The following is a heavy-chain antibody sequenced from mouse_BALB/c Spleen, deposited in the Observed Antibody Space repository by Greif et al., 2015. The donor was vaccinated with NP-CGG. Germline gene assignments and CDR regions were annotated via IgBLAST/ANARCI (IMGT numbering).Heavy chain of an antibody. Sequence: LQQSGSELVRPRASVKLSCKASGYTFTSYWMHWVKQRHGQGLEWIGNIYPGSGSTNYDEKFKSKGTLTVDTSSSTAYMHLSSLTSEDSAVYYCTRLYYGYAVHYFDYWGQGTTLTVSS. CDR2: IYPGSGST. V-gene: IGHV1S22*01. D-gene: IGHD2-2*01. J-gene: IGHJ2*01. CDR1: GYTFTSYW. CDR3: TRLYYGYAVHYFDY.